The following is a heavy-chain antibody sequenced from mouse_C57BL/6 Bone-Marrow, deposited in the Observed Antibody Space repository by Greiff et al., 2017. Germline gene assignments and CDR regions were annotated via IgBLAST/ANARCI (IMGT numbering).Heavy chain of an antibody. CDR1: GFNIQDDY. Sequence: VQLQQSGAELVRPGASVKLSCTASGFNIQDDYMHWVKQRPEQGLEWIGWIDPENGDTEYASKFQGKATITADTSSNTAYLQLSSLTSEDTAVYYCTLITTVVATDYWGQGTTLTVSS. CDR2: IDPENGDT. CDR3: TLITTVVATDY. J-gene: IGHJ2*01. D-gene: IGHD1-1*01. V-gene: IGHV14-4*01.